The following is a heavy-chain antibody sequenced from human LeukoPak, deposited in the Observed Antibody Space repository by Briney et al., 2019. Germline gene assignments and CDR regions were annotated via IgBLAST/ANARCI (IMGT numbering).Heavy chain of an antibody. CDR1: GYTFTSYG. CDR2: ISAYNGNT. CDR3: ARDRVDTAMDAPFDY. Sequence: ASVKVSCKASGYTFTSYGISWVRQAPGQGLEWMGWISAYNGNTNYAQKLQGRVTMTTDTSTSTAYMELRSLRSEDTAVYYCARDRVDTAMDAPFDYWGQGTLVTVSS. D-gene: IGHD5-18*01. V-gene: IGHV1-18*04. J-gene: IGHJ4*02.